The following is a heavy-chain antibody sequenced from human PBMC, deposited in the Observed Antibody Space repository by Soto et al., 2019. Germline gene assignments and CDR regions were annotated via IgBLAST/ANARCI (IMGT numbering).Heavy chain of an antibody. Sequence: EVQLVESGGGLVQPRGSQRLSCAVSGFTFSFYWMAWVRQAPGKGLEWVASINQDGSDKSYVDSVRGRFTISRDDDKNSLYLQMNSLGAEDTAVYYCARVRRRDWEMLQTVTYFYYGMDVRGQGTTVTVSS. D-gene: IGHD1-26*01. CDR3: ARVRRRDWEMLQTVTYFYYGMDV. CDR2: INQDGSDK. J-gene: IGHJ6*02. CDR1: GFTFSFYW. V-gene: IGHV3-7*01.